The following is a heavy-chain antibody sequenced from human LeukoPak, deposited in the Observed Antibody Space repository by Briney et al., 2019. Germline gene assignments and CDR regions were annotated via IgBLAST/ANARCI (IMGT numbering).Heavy chain of an antibody. CDR3: ARDPERGGY. J-gene: IGHJ4*02. D-gene: IGHD1-14*01. V-gene: IGHV1-69*13. CDR1: GYTFTSNY. Sequence: SVKVSCKASGYTFTSNYIHWVRQAPGQGLEWMGGIIPIFGTANYAQKFQGRVTITADESTSTAYMELSSLRSEDTAVYYCARDPERGGYWGQGTLVTVSS. CDR2: IIPIFGTA.